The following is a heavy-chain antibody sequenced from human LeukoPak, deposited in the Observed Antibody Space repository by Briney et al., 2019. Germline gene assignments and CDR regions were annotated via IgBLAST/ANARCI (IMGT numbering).Heavy chain of an antibody. CDR1: GGSISSYY. Sequence: SETLSLTCTVSGGSISSYYWSWIRQPPGKGLEWIGYIYHSGSTNYNPSLKSRVTISVDTSKNHFSLELSSVTAADTAVYYCARSYSNTGYYYYGMDVWGQGTPVTVSS. V-gene: IGHV4-59*12. J-gene: IGHJ6*02. D-gene: IGHD3-9*01. CDR3: ARSYSNTGYYYYGMDV. CDR2: IYHSGST.